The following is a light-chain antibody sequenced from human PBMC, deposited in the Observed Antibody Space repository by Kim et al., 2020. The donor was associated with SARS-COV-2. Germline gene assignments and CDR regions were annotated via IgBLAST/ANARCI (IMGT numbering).Light chain of an antibody. V-gene: IGLV3-1*01. CDR1: KLGDKY. J-gene: IGLJ1*01. CDR2: QDN. Sequence: SYKLTQPPSVSVSPGQTASITCSGYKLGDKYVSWYQQKPGQSPVVVIYQDNQRPAGIPGRFSGSNSGNTATLSISGTQAMDEADYYCQAWDSSTHNYVFG. CDR3: QAWDSSTHNYV.